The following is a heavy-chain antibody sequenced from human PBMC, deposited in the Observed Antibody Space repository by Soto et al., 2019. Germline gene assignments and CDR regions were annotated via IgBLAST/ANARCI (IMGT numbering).Heavy chain of an antibody. V-gene: IGHV4-39*01. J-gene: IGHJ4*02. CDR3: ARRTSSPDRFDY. CDR2: IYYSGST. Sequence: SETLSLTCTVSGGSISSSSYYWGWIRQPPGKGLEWIGSIYYSGSTYYNPSLKSRVTISVDTSKNQFSLKLSSVTAADTAVYYCARRTSSPDRFDYWGQGTLVTVSS. CDR1: GGSISSSSYY. D-gene: IGHD2-2*01.